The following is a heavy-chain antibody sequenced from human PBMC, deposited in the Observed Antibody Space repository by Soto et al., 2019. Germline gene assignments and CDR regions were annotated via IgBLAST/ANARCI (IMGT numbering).Heavy chain of an antibody. Sequence: GGSLRLSCAGSGFTFASYVMTWVRQAPGKGLEWVSSISATGGSTYYAGSVKGRFTISRDNSKNTLYLQMNSLRAEDTAIYYCANAEHPRRSIGFDYWGQGTLVTVSS. CDR3: ANAEHPRRSIGFDY. V-gene: IGHV3-23*01. D-gene: IGHD3-16*02. CDR2: ISATGGST. CDR1: GFTFASYV. J-gene: IGHJ4*02.